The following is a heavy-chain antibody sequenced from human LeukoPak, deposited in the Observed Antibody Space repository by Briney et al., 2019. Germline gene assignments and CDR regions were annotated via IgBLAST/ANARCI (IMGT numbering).Heavy chain of an antibody. CDR1: GFTFDDYG. CDR3: ARQPRGDTTMVPGSY. V-gene: IGHV3-20*04. D-gene: IGHD5-18*01. J-gene: IGHJ4*02. CDR2: INWNGGST. Sequence: GGSLRLSCAASGFTFDDYGMSWVRQAPGKGLEWVSGINWNGGSTGYADSVKGRFTISRDNAKNTLYLQMNSLRAEDTAVYYCARQPRGDTTMVPGSYWGQGTLVTVSS.